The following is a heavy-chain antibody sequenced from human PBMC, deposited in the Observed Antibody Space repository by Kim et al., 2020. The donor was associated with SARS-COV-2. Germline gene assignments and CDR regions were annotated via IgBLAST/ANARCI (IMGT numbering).Heavy chain of an antibody. V-gene: IGHV4-39*01. D-gene: IGHD3-16*01. Sequence: SETLSLTCTVSGGSISSSSFYWGWIRQPPGKGLEWIGNIHHTGSTYYTPSLKSRVTISVDTSKNQFALKLSSVSAADTAGYYCARKRRTRGNYDLDYWG. CDR2: IHHTGST. J-gene: IGHJ6*04. CDR1: GGSISSSSFY. CDR3: ARKRRTRGNYDLDY.